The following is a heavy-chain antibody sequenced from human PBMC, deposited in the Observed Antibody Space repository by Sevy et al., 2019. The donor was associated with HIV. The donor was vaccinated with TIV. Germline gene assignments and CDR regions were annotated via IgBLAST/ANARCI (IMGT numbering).Heavy chain of an antibody. V-gene: IGHV3-23*01. CDR1: GFAFYDYS. D-gene: IGHD2-8*01. J-gene: IGHJ4*02. Sequence: GGSLRLSCAASGFAFYDYSMSWIRQAPGKGLEWVATLSFGCGKINYAGSVKGRFTISRDNSKNSFYLQMDNLRVEDTALYYCAREGCTRPHDYWGQGTRVTVSS. CDR2: LSFGCGKI. CDR3: AREGCTRPHDY.